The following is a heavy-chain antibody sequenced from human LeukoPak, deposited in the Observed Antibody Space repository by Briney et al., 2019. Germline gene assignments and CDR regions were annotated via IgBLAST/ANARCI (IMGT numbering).Heavy chain of an antibody. Sequence: GGSLRLSCAASGLTFSGFEMNWVRQAPGKGLEWVSYISSSGSTRYYADSVEGRFTVSRDNAKNSLYLQMNSLRAEDTAVYYCGRDRVNWGGDCYQPWGQGTLVTVSS. CDR1: GLTFSGFE. CDR2: ISSSGSTR. J-gene: IGHJ5*02. CDR3: GRDRVNWGGDCYQP. V-gene: IGHV3-48*03. D-gene: IGHD2-21*02.